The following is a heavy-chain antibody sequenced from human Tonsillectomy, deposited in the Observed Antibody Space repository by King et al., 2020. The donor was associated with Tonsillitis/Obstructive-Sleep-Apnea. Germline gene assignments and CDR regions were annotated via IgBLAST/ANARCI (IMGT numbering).Heavy chain of an antibody. CDR3: AKDPGPVAGYYYYYMDV. V-gene: IGHV3-33*06. CDR1: GFTFRSYA. D-gene: IGHD6-19*01. CDR2: IWDDGGNK. J-gene: IGHJ6*03. Sequence: VQLVESGGGVVQPGRSLRLSCAASGFTFRSYAMHWVRQAPGKGLDWVAVIWDDGGNKYYADSVKGRFTISRDNSKNTLYLQMNSLRAEDTAVYYCAKDPGPVAGYYYYYMDVWGKGTTVTVSS.